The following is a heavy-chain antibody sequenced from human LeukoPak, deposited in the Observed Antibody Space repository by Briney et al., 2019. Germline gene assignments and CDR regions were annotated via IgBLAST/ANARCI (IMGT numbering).Heavy chain of an antibody. CDR2: IRGSGGST. J-gene: IGHJ4*02. CDR1: GFTLSNYA. Sequence: GGSLRLSCAASGFTLSNYAMSWVRQAPGKGLEWVSTIRGSGGSTYDADSVKGRFTISRDLSKNTLYLQMNSLRAEDTALYYCAKLASGSYDYWGQGTLVIVSS. V-gene: IGHV3-23*01. D-gene: IGHD1-26*01. CDR3: AKLASGSYDY.